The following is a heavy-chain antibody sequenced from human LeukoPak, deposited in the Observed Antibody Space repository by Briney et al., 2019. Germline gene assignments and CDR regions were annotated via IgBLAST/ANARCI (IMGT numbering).Heavy chain of an antibody. D-gene: IGHD3-22*01. V-gene: IGHV3-20*04. J-gene: IGHJ4*02. CDR3: ARPYYYDSSGYYPIDY. CDR1: GFTFDDYG. Sequence: PGGSLRLSCAASGFTFDDYGMSWVRQAPGKGLEWVSGINWNGGSTGYADSVKGRFTISRDNAKNSLYLQMNSLRAEDTAVYYCARPYYYDSSGYYPIDYWGQGTLVTVSS. CDR2: INWNGGST.